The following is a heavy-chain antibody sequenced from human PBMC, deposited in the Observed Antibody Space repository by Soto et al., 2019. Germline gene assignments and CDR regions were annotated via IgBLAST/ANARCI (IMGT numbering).Heavy chain of an antibody. J-gene: IGHJ6*02. CDR2: IKQDGSEK. CDR3: ARRNRYCTNGVCYRWGYYYYGMDV. CDR1: GFTFSSCW. V-gene: IGHV3-7*01. D-gene: IGHD2-8*01. Sequence: GGSLRLSCAASGFTFSSCWMSWVRQAPGKGLEWVANIKQDGSEKYYVDSVKGRFTISGDNAKNSLYLQMNSLRAEDTAVYYCARRNRYCTNGVCYRWGYYYYGMDVWGQGTTVTVSS.